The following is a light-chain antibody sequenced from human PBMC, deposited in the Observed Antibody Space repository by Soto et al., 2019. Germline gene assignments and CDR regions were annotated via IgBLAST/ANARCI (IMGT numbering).Light chain of an antibody. J-gene: IGLJ1*01. V-gene: IGLV2-23*02. Sequence: QSALTQPASVSGSPGQSITISCTGTSSDVGSYNLVSWYQQHPGKAPKLMTYEVSKRPSGVSNRFSGSKSGNTASLTISGLQAEDEADYYCCSYAGSTTEVFGTGTKLTVL. CDR3: CSYAGSTTEV. CDR2: EVS. CDR1: SSDVGSYNL.